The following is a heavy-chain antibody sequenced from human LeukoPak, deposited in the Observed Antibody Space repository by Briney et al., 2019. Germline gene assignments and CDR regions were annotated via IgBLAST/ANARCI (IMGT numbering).Heavy chain of an antibody. CDR1: GFTFSRFG. Sequence: GRSLRLSCTASGFTFSRFGMHWVRQAPGKGLEWVAVIWYDGSNKYYADSVKGRFTISRDNSKNTLYLEMNSLRAEDTAVYYCARDYYYDSSGYWDYYFDYWGQGTLVSVSS. CDR2: IWYDGSNK. J-gene: IGHJ4*02. D-gene: IGHD3-22*01. CDR3: ARDYYYDSSGYWDYYFDY. V-gene: IGHV3-33*01.